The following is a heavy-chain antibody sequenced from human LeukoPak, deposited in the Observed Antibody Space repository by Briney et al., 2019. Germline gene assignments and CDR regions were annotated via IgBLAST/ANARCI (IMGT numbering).Heavy chain of an antibody. J-gene: IGHJ4*02. Sequence: GGSLRLSCAASGFTFSDYYMSWIRQAPGKGLEWVSYISSGGTIYYADSVEGRFTISRDNAKNSLYLQMNSLRVEDTAVYYCAKDLNTRDDYWGQGTLVTVSS. CDR1: GFTFSDYY. CDR3: AKDLNTRDDY. CDR2: ISSGGTI. V-gene: IGHV3-11*04.